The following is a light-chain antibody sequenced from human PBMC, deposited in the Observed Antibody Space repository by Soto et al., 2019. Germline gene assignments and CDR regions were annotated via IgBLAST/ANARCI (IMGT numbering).Light chain of an antibody. V-gene: IGLV2-14*03. J-gene: IGLJ1*01. CDR2: DVN. CDR1: SSDIGAYNF. CDR3: SSYTSNSTHV. Sequence: QSALTQPASVSGSPGQSITISCTGTSSDIGAYNFVSWYQQHPGKAPKLMLYDVNIRPSGVSNRFSGSKSGNTASLTISGLQAEDEADYYCSSYTSNSTHVFGTGTKVTVL.